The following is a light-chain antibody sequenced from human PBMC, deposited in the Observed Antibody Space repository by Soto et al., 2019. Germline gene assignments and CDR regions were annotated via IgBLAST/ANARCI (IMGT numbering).Light chain of an antibody. J-gene: IGKJ4*01. CDR1: QGISTY. CDR2: AAS. V-gene: IGKV1-27*01. CDR3: QKYNSAPLT. Sequence: DIQMTQSPSSLSASVGDRVTITCRASQGISTYLAWYQQKPGKVPKVLIYAASTLQSGVPSRFSGGGSGTDFTLTISSLQPEDVGSYYCQKYNSAPLTFGGGTKVEIK.